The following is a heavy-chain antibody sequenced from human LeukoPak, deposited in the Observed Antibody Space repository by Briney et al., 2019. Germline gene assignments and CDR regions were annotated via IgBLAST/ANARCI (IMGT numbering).Heavy chain of an antibody. V-gene: IGHV1-2*02. D-gene: IGHD1-1*01. CDR3: ARDPGYLQPDY. CDR1: GYSFTTYW. Sequence: ASVTVSRKASGYSFTTYWIHWVRQAPGQGLEWMGCMNPDSGVTGYAQTFQGRVTMTRDTSINTAYMHLSSLRPDDTAVYFCARDPGYLQPDYWGQGTLVTVPS. J-gene: IGHJ4*02. CDR2: MNPDSGVT.